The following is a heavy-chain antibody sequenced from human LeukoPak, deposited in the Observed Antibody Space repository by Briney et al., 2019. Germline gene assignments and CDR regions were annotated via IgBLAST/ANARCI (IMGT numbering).Heavy chain of an antibody. Sequence: GGSLRLSCAASGFSFSSYRMNWVRQAPGKELEWVSSVSNSGDYIHYADSVKGRFTISRDNSKNSLYLQMNSLRAEDTAVYYCARALIGYYFDYWGQGTLVTVSS. D-gene: IGHD2-8*01. CDR2: VSNSGDYI. CDR1: GFSFSSYR. V-gene: IGHV3-21*06. J-gene: IGHJ4*02. CDR3: ARALIGYYFDY.